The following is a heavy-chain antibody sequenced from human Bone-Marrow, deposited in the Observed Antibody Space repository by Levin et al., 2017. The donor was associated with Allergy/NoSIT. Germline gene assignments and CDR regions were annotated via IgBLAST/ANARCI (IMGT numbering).Heavy chain of an antibody. D-gene: IGHD5-18*01. J-gene: IGHJ4*02. CDR1: GFTFSSFA. V-gene: IGHV3-23*01. Sequence: PGGSLRLSCAASGFTFSSFAMTWVRQAPGKGLEWVSSISGSGGSTYYADSVKGRFTISRDNSKNTLYLQMNSLRAGDTAVYYCAEGYSYGDYWGQGTLVTVSS. CDR2: ISGSGGST. CDR3: AEGYSYGDY.